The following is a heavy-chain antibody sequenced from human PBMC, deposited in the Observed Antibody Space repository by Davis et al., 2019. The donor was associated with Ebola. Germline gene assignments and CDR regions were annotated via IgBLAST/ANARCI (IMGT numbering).Heavy chain of an antibody. CDR3: AKDVNSSGWPHYYYYGMDV. CDR2: IKQDGSEK. CDR1: GFTFSSYW. D-gene: IGHD6-19*01. Sequence: GESLKISCAASGFTFSSYWMSWVRQAPGKGLEWVANIKQDGSEKYYVDSVKGRFTISRDNAKNSLYLQMNSLRAEDTAVYYCAKDVNSSGWPHYYYYGMDVWGQGTTVTVSS. V-gene: IGHV3-7*01. J-gene: IGHJ6*02.